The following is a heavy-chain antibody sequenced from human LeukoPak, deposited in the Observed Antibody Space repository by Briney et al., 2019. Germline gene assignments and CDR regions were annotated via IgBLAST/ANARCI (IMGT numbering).Heavy chain of an antibody. V-gene: IGHV1-8*01. CDR1: GYTFINYD. CDR2: MRPNSGKT. J-gene: IGHJ5*02. D-gene: IGHD1-26*01. CDR3: ARERGGQAGSYFPS. Sequence: ASVTVSCKTSGYTFINYDISWVRQASGQGLEWMGWMRPNSGKTGYAQKFQGRVTMTRNISISTAYMELSSLRFEDTAVYYCARERGGQAGSYFPSWGQGTLVAVSS.